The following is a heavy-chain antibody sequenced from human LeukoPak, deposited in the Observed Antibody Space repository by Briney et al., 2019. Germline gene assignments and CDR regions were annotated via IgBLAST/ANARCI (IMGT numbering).Heavy chain of an antibody. Sequence: SETLSLTCTVSGGSISSSSYYWGWIRQPPGKGLEWIGSIYYSGSTYYNPSLKSRVTISVDTSKNQFSLKLRSVTAADTAVYYCARVGGITMIVVLITDAFDIWGQGTMVTVSS. CDR3: ARVGGITMIVVLITDAFDI. J-gene: IGHJ3*02. D-gene: IGHD3-22*01. CDR2: IYYSGST. V-gene: IGHV4-39*07. CDR1: GGSISSSSYY.